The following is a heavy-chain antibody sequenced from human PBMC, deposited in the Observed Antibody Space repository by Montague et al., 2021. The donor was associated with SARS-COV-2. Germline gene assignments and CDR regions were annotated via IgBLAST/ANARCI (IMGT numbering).Heavy chain of an antibody. Sequence: SETLSLTCAVYGGSFSGYYWSWVRQPPGKGLELVWEINHSGSINYNPSLKIRVTISVYTSKNQFSLKLSSVTAADTAVYYCTRGYDYVWESYRYFHWFDPWGQGTMVTVSS. CDR2: INHSGSI. D-gene: IGHD3-16*02. V-gene: IGHV4-34*01. J-gene: IGHJ5*02. CDR1: GGSFSGYY. CDR3: TRGYDYVWESYRYFHWFDP.